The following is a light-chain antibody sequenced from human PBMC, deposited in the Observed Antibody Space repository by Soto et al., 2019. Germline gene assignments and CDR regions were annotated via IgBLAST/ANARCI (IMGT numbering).Light chain of an antibody. J-gene: IGKJ1*01. V-gene: IGKV1-39*01. CDR2: GYS. CDR3: QQTHSAPRT. Sequence: DIHMTHSPSPLSASVGHRVTITSRARESVSRFLHWYQQKPGKAPHLLIIGYSTLHEGVPSRFSGSGSGTEFTLTISSVQPEDFAIYYCQQTHSAPRTFGQGTRLDIK. CDR1: ESVSRF.